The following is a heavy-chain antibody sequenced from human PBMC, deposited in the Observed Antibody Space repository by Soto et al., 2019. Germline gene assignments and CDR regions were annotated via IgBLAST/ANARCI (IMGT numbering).Heavy chain of an antibody. J-gene: IGHJ5*02. CDR1: GTSISSNY. V-gene: IGHV4-59*01. CDR2: IYYSGIT. D-gene: IGHD2-2*01. Sequence: SETLSLTCTVSGTSISSNYWSWIRQPPGKGLEWIGYIYYSGITNYNPSLKSRVTISVDTSKNQVSLKLSSLTAADTAVYYCARDLGFCSSTTCHPWFAPWGQGTLVTVSS. CDR3: ARDLGFCSSTTCHPWFAP.